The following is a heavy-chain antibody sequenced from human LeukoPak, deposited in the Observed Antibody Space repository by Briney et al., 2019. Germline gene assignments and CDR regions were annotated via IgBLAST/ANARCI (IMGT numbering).Heavy chain of an antibody. Sequence: GSSVRLSCAASGFTFRSYAMHWVRQAPGKGLEWVAVISYDGTNKYYADSVKGRFTISRDNSKNTLYLQMNSLRAEDTAVYFCARCQYSSGWYDAFDIWGQGTVVTVSS. CDR2: ISYDGTNK. V-gene: IGHV3-30*04. J-gene: IGHJ3*02. D-gene: IGHD6-19*01. CDR3: ARCQYSSGWYDAFDI. CDR1: GFTFRSYA.